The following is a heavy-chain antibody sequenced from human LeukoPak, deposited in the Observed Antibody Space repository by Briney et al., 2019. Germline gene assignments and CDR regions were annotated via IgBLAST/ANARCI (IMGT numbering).Heavy chain of an antibody. CDR2: MSYSGST. CDR1: GGSIRGYY. D-gene: IGHD2-21*01. J-gene: IGHJ6*02. Sequence: SETLSLTCTVSGGSIRGYYWSWIRQPPGKGLEWIGYMSYSGSTKYSPPLRSRVTISVDTSKNQFSLKPTSVTAADTAVYYCARDICGGDCYDYGMDVWGQGTTVTVSS. CDR3: ARDICGGDCYDYGMDV. V-gene: IGHV4-59*01.